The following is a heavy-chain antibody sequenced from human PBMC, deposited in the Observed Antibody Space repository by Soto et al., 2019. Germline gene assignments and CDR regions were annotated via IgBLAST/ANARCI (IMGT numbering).Heavy chain of an antibody. Sequence: QVQLVQSGTEVKKPWASVNVSCKAFGYTFTSYGFSWVRQVPGQGLEWLGWISAFNGDTQYAQTMKGRLTVTTDTSTTTVHMELRSLTPADTAVYYCAREAGWQRMVPYDWGQGTLVTVS. CDR2: ISAFNGDT. D-gene: IGHD6-25*01. V-gene: IGHV1-18*04. CDR3: AREAGWQRMVPYD. J-gene: IGHJ4*02. CDR1: GYTFTSYG.